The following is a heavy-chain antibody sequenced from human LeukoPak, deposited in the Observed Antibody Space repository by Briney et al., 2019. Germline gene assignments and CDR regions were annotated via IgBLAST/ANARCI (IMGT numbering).Heavy chain of an antibody. CDR2: IYYSGST. Sequence: SETLSLTCTVSGGSISSYYWSWIRQPPGKGLEWIGYIYYSGSTNYNPSLKSRVTISLDTSKNQLSLKLRSVTAADTAVYYCAGHHPRNTVDFWGQGTLVTVSS. CDR1: GGSISSYY. V-gene: IGHV4-59*08. J-gene: IGHJ4*02. CDR3: AGHHPRNTVDF. D-gene: IGHD2/OR15-2a*01.